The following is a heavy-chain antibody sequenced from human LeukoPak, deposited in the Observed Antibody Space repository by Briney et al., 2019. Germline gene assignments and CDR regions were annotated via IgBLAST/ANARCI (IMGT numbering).Heavy chain of an antibody. CDR2: IYHSGST. D-gene: IGHD3-9*01. V-gene: IGHV4-30-2*01. Sequence: PSQTLSLTCAVSGGSISSGGYSWSWIRQPPGKGLEWIGYIYHSGSTYYNPSLKSRVTISVDRSKNQFSLKLSSVTAADTAVYYCARNHLTGYFHYGMDVWGKGTTVTVSS. J-gene: IGHJ6*04. CDR1: GGSISSGGYS. CDR3: ARNHLTGYFHYGMDV.